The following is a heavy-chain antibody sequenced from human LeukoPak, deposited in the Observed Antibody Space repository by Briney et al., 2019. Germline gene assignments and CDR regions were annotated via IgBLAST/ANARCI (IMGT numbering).Heavy chain of an antibody. Sequence: LSXAASGFTVSSNYMSWVRQAPGKWLEWVSVIYSGGSTYYADSVKGRFTISRDNSKNTLYLQMNSLRAEDTAVYYCARDLGAKDDYWGQGTLVTVSS. J-gene: IGHJ4*02. CDR1: GFTVSSNY. CDR3: ARDLGAKDDY. V-gene: IGHV3-53*01. CDR2: IYSGGST.